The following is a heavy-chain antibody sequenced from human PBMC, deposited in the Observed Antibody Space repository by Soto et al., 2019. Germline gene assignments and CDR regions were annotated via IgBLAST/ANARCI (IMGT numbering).Heavy chain of an antibody. CDR2: DNDRGSR. D-gene: IGHD3-3*01. J-gene: IGHJ5*02. V-gene: IGHV4-34*01. CDR1: GGSFSGYF. CDR3: ARGLAPTIFGTVPTPNWFDP. Sequence: PSETLSLTCAVYGGSFSGYFWSWLRQPPGKGLEWLAEDNDRGSRNYNPSLRGRLTISLDTSKNQFSLRLSSVTSADTAVYYCARGLAPTIFGTVPTPNWFDPWGQGTLVTVSS.